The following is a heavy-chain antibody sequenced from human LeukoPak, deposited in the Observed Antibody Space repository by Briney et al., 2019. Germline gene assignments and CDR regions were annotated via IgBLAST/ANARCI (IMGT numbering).Heavy chain of an antibody. CDR2: ISYSSTYI. V-gene: IGHV3-21*01. CDR3: ARWDSSSSDY. Sequence: GGSLRLSCAASGFTFRSYNMNWVRQAPGEGLEWVSSISYSSTYIYYADSVKGRFTISRDNAKNSLYLQMNSLRAEDTAVYYCARWDSSSSDYWGQGTLVTVSS. D-gene: IGHD6-6*01. J-gene: IGHJ4*02. CDR1: GFTFRSYN.